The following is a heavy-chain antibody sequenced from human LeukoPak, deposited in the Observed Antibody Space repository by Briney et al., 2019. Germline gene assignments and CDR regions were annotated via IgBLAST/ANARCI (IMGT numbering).Heavy chain of an antibody. CDR3: ARHFTYYYDSSGYPRDAFDI. CDR2: IYYSGST. D-gene: IGHD3-22*01. J-gene: IGHJ3*02. Sequence: SETLSLTCTVSGGSISGYYWSWIRQSPGKGLVWIGYIYYSGSTNYNPSLKSRVTISIDMSRNQFSLKLSSVTAADTALYCCARHFTYYYDSSGYPRDAFDIWGQGTTATVSS. CDR1: GGSISGYY. V-gene: IGHV4-59*08.